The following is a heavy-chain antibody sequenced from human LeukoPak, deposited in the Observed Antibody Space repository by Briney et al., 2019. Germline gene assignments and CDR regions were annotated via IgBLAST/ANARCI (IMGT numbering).Heavy chain of an antibody. CDR3: ARGRDYYGSGRRFDY. V-gene: IGHV3-30*04. CDR1: GFTFSSYA. Sequence: GGSLRLSCAASGFTFSSYAMHWGRQAPGKGLEWVAVISYDGSNKYYADSVKGRFTISRDNSKNTLYLQMNSLRAEDTAVYYCARGRDYYGSGRRFDYWGQGTLVTVSS. J-gene: IGHJ4*02. CDR2: ISYDGSNK. D-gene: IGHD3-10*01.